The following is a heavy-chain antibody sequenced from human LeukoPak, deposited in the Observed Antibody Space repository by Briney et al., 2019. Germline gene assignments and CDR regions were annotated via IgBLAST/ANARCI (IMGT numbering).Heavy chain of an antibody. V-gene: IGHV3-15*01. CDR3: TTASGYSGYDFDY. CDR2: IKSKTDGGTT. CDR1: GFTFSNAW. D-gene: IGHD5-12*01. J-gene: IGHJ4*02. Sequence: GGSLRLSCAASGFTFSNAWMSWVRQAPGKGLEWVGRIKSKTDGGTTDYAAPVKGRFTISRDDSKSTLYLQMNSLKTEDTAVYYCTTASGYSGYDFDYWGQGTLVTVSS.